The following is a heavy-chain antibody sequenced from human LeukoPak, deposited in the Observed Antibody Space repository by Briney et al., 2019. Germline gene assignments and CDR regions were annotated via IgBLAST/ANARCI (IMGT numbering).Heavy chain of an antibody. CDR2: SSAYNGNT. CDR3: ARASVYYYYLDV. V-gene: IGHV1-18*01. CDR1: GYTFTSYG. Sequence: GASVKLSCKASGYTFTSYGISWGRRAPGQRLEWMGWSSAYNGNTNDAQKLQGRVTMTTDTSTSTAYMELRSLRSADTAVYYCARASVYYYYLDVWGKGTTVTVSS. J-gene: IGHJ6*03.